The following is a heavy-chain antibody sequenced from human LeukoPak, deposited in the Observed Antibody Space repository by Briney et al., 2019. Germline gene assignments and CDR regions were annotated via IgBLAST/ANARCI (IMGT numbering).Heavy chain of an antibody. CDR1: GGSISGYY. J-gene: IGHJ6*02. Sequence: SETLSLTCTVSGGSISGYYWSWIRQPAGKGLEWIGRIYSSGSTIYNPSLKSRVTMSLDTSKSQFSLRLSSVTAADTAVYYRARGNGYYYGSGSYYPDGYYYGMDVWGQGTTVTVSS. CDR2: IYSSGST. V-gene: IGHV4-4*07. D-gene: IGHD3-10*01. CDR3: ARGNGYYYGSGSYYPDGYYYGMDV.